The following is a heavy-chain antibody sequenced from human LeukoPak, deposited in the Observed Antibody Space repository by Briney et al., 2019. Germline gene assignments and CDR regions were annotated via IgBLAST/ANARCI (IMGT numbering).Heavy chain of an antibody. D-gene: IGHD2-2*01. CDR3: ASGVVAGAMRPVDS. Sequence: SETLYLLCTISGVSISSYYCSWVRQPPRKGLELIAYICDSGTTNYTPSVKSRVTISVDKSKTQVSLQMSSVSAADTAVYYCASGVVAGAMRPVDSWGQGTLVTVSS. J-gene: IGHJ4*02. V-gene: IGHV4-59*01. CDR1: GVSISSYY. CDR2: ICDSGTT.